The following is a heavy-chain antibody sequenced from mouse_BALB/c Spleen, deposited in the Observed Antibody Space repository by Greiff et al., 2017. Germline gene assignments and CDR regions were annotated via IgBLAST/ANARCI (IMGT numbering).Heavy chain of an antibody. J-gene: IGHJ4*01. CDR1: GFTFSSYG. CDR3: ANYGYAMDY. D-gene: IGHD1-1*01. Sequence: VQLKESGGGLVQPGGSLKLSCAASGFTFSSYGMSWVRQTPDKRLELVATINSNGGSTYYPDSVKGRFTISRDNAKNTLYLQMSSLKSEDTAMYYCANYGYAMDYWGQGTSVTVSS. V-gene: IGHV5-6-3*01. CDR2: INSNGGST.